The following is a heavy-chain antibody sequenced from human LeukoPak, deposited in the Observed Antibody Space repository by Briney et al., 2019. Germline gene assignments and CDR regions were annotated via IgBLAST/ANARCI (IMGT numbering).Heavy chain of an antibody. D-gene: IGHD1-7*01. Sequence: GGSLRLSCAASGFTFSTYAMHWVRQAPGKGLEWVAVISYDGTTKYHADSVKGRFTISRDNSKNTLYLQMNSLRDEDTAVYYCARRMGGELVAFDIWGQGTMVTVSS. J-gene: IGHJ3*02. CDR3: ARRMGGELVAFDI. CDR1: GFTFSTYA. V-gene: IGHV3-30-3*01. CDR2: ISYDGTTK.